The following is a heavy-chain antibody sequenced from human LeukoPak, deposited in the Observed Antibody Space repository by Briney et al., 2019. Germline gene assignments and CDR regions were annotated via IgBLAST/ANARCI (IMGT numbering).Heavy chain of an antibody. CDR1: GXTFSDYY. Sequence: KPGGSLRLSCAASGXTFSDYYMSWIRQAPGKGLEWVSSISSSSDTKYADSVKGRFTISRDNAKKSLYLQMNSLRAEDTAVYYCARDDGLDVFDVWGQGTAVTVSS. D-gene: IGHD2-8*01. CDR2: ISSSSDT. V-gene: IGHV3-11*05. CDR3: ARDDGLDVFDV. J-gene: IGHJ3*01.